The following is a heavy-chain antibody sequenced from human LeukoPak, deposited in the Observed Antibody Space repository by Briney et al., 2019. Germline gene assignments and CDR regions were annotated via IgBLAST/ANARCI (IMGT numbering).Heavy chain of an antibody. V-gene: IGHV1-46*01. CDR3: ARDTGSYSVLY. CDR2: ISPSDGIT. CDR1: GYSFTSYK. J-gene: IGHJ4*02. D-gene: IGHD1-26*01. Sequence: ASVKVSCKASGYSFTSYKMYWVRQAPGQGLEWMGIISPSDGITRYEQKFQGRVTMTRDTSTSTVYMELSSLRSEDTAVYYCARDTGSYSVLYWGQGTLVTVSS.